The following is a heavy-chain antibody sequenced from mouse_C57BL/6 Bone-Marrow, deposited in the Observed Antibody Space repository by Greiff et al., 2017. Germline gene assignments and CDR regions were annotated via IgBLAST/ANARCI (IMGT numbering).Heavy chain of an antibody. J-gene: IGHJ4*01. CDR1: GYTFTSYG. CDR3: ASCGGDYAMDY. Sequence: VQRVQPGAELARPGASVKLSCKASGYTFTSYGISWVKQRPGQGLEWIGEIYPRSGNTYYNEKFKGKATLTADTSSSTAYMELSSLTSEGSAVYVCASCGGDYAMDYWGQGTSVTVSS. V-gene: IGHV1-81*01. CDR2: IYPRSGNT.